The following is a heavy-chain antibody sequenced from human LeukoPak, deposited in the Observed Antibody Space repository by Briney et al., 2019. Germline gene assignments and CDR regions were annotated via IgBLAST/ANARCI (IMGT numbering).Heavy chain of an antibody. Sequence: ASVKVSCKASGYTFTSYAMHWVRQAPGQRREWMGWINAGNGNTKYSQKFQGRVTITRDTSASTAYMELSSLRSEDTAVYYCARDRLSFSSSINWFDPWGQGTLVTVSS. CDR3: ARDRLSFSSSINWFDP. J-gene: IGHJ5*02. CDR1: GYTFTSYA. D-gene: IGHD6-13*01. CDR2: INAGNGNT. V-gene: IGHV1-3*01.